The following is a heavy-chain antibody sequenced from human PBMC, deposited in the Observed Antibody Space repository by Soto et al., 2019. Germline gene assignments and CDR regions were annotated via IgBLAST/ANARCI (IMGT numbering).Heavy chain of an antibody. V-gene: IGHV3-30*03. J-gene: IGHJ4*02. Sequence: GGSLRLSCAASGFDFSNYVLHWVRQAPGKGLEWVAVMSFDGSDIYYADSVKGRLTISRDNSKNTLYLQMNSLRAEDTAVYYCARDRAYYYDSSGSEPHYWGQGTLVTVSS. CDR1: GFDFSNYV. CDR2: MSFDGSDI. CDR3: ARDRAYYYDSSGSEPHY. D-gene: IGHD3-22*01.